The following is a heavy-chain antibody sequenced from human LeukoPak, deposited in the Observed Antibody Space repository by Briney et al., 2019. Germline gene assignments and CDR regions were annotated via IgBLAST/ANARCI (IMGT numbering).Heavy chain of an antibody. D-gene: IGHD3-10*01. CDR3: ARRWLGDPYGMDV. Sequence: GGSLRLSCAASGFIFSNYAMTWVRQAPGKGLEWVSILGGLSESVYYPDSVKGRFTVSRDNSKDTLYLEINSLRGEDTATYYCARRWLGDPYGMDVWGQGTTVTVSS. CDR1: GFIFSNYA. V-gene: IGHV3-23*01. J-gene: IGHJ6*02. CDR2: LGGLSESV.